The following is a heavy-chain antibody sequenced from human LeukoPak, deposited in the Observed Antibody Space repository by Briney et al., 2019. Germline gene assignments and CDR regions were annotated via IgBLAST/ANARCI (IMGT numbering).Heavy chain of an antibody. CDR1: GGSLSNYY. CDR3: ARMGAGRFDF. Sequence: SESPSLTRTVSGGSLSNYYWIWIRQPARRGVEWIGRVYTSGSTNYNPSLKSRVTMSVDTSKNQFSLRLTSVTAADTAVYYCARMGAGRFDFWGQGTLVTVSS. J-gene: IGHJ4*02. V-gene: IGHV4-4*07. CDR2: VYTSGST. D-gene: IGHD1-26*01.